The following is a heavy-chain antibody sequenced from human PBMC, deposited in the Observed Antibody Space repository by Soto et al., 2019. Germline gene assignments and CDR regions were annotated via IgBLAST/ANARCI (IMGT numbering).Heavy chain of an antibody. CDR2: IDPSDSYS. Sequence: GESLKISCKGSGYSFTSYWISWVRQMPGKCLELMGRIDPSDSYSNYSPSFQGHVTILADKSFSTAYLQWSSLKASDTAIYYCARLQAAAGDNDLTFDYWGQGTLVTVS. J-gene: IGHJ4*02. CDR1: GYSFTSYW. V-gene: IGHV5-10-1*01. CDR3: ARLQAAAGDNDLTFDY. D-gene: IGHD6-13*01.